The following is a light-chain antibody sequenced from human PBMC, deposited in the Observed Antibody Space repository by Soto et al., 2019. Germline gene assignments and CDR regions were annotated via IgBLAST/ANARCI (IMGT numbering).Light chain of an antibody. CDR3: QQRSNWPT. V-gene: IGKV3-11*01. J-gene: IGKJ1*01. CDR2: DAS. Sequence: DTVFTQSPCTLSLTSVERSTLSCRASQSISGTYVAWYQQKPGQAPRLLIYDASNRATGIPARFSGSGSGTDFTLTISSLEPEDFAVYYCQQRSNWPTFGQGTKVDIK. CDR1: QSISGTY.